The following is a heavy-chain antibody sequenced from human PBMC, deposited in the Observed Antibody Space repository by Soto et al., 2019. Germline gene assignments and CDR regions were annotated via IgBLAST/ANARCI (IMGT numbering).Heavy chain of an antibody. J-gene: IGHJ2*01. CDR2: ISDSGGHT. V-gene: IGHV3-23*01. D-gene: IGHD6-13*01. CDR3: ARGLRQQMVYWYFDL. CDR1: GFTLSSYA. Sequence: EVQLLDSGGGLVQPGGSLRLSCEASGFTLSSYAMDWVRLPPGKGLEWVSGISDSGGHTYYADSVKGRFTISSDISKNTLYLQMNNLRAEDTAVYFCARGLRQQMVYWYFDLWGRGTLVTVSS.